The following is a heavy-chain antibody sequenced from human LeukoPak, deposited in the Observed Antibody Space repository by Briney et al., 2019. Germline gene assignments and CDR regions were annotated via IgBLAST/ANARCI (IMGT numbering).Heavy chain of an antibody. V-gene: IGHV1-2*02. Sequence: ASVKVSCKASGYTFTGYYMHWVRQAPGQGLEWMGWINPNSGRTNYAQKFQGRVTMTGDTSISTAYMELSRLRSDDTAVYYCAQILGGGYLGQESFDYWGQGTLVTVSS. CDR1: GYTFTGYY. CDR2: INPNSGRT. CDR3: AQILGGGYLGQESFDY. J-gene: IGHJ4*02. D-gene: IGHD3-22*01.